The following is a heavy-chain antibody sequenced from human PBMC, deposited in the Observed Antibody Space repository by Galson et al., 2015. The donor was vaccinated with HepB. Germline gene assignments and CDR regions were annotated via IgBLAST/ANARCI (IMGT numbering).Heavy chain of an antibody. CDR1: GYSFTSYW. V-gene: IGHV5-51*01. D-gene: IGHD2-15*01. CDR2: IYPGDSDT. Sequence: QSGAEVKKPGESLKISCKGSGYSFTSYWIGWVRQMPGKGLEWMGIIYPGDSDTRYSPSFQGQVTISADKSISTAYLQWSSLKASDTAMYYCARHPRKIVVVEGYFDYWGQGTLVTVSS. CDR3: ARHPRKIVVVEGYFDY. J-gene: IGHJ4*02.